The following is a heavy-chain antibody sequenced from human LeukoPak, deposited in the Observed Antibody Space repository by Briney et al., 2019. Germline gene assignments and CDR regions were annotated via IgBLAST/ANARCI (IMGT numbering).Heavy chain of an antibody. V-gene: IGHV3-30*18. D-gene: IGHD6-13*01. CDR3: AKGESAAGTFLRNYFDY. Sequence: PGGSLRLSCAVAGFTFSSYGMHRVRQAPGKGLERLAVISNDGSKEYSADSVKGRFTISRDNSKNTLYLQMNSLRTEDTAIYYCAKGESAAGTFLRNYFDYWGQGTLVTVSS. J-gene: IGHJ4*02. CDR1: GFTFSSYG. CDR2: ISNDGSKE.